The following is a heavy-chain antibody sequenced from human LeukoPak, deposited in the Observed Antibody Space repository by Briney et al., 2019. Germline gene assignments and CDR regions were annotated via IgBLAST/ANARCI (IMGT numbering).Heavy chain of an antibody. CDR2: ISWNSGSI. CDR1: GFTFDDYA. V-gene: IGHV3-9*01. CDR3: AKGGPTVTNNPFDY. J-gene: IGHJ4*02. Sequence: PGGFLRLSCAASGFTFDDYAMHWVRQAPGKGLEWVSGISWNSGSIGYADSVKGRFTISRDNAKNSLYLQMNSLRAEDTALYYCAKGGPTVTNNPFDYWGQGTLVTVSS. D-gene: IGHD4-17*01.